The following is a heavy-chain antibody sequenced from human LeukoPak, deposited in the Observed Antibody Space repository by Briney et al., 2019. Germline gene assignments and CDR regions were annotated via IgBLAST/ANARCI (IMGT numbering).Heavy chain of an antibody. V-gene: IGHV4-59*01. Sequence: RSETLSLTCTVSGGSISSYYWSWIRQPPGKGLEWIGYIYYSGSTNYNPSLKSRVTISVDPSKNQFSLKLSSVTAADTAVYYCARDRGSSFDYWGQGTLVTVSS. J-gene: IGHJ4*02. CDR1: GGSISSYY. CDR2: IYYSGST. CDR3: ARDRGSSFDY. D-gene: IGHD6-13*01.